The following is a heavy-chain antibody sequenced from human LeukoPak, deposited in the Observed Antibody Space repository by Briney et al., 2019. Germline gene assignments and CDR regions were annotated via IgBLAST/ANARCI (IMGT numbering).Heavy chain of an antibody. CDR1: GGSISSYY. CDR3: ARHGSGITMIVDNWFDP. J-gene: IGHJ5*02. Sequence: SETLSLTCTVSGGSISSYYWSWIRQPPGKGLEWIGYIYYSGSTNYNPSLKSRVTISVDTSKNQFSLKLSSVTAADTAVYYCARHGSGITMIVDNWFDPWGQGTLVTVSS. D-gene: IGHD3-22*01. V-gene: IGHV4-59*08. CDR2: IYYSGST.